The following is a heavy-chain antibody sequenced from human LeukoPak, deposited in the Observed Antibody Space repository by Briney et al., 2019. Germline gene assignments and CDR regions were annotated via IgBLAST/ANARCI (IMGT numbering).Heavy chain of an antibody. Sequence: GGSLRLSCAASGFTFSSYSMNWVRQAPGKGLEWVSSISSSSSYIYYADSVKGRFTISRDNAKNSLYLQMNSLRAEDTAVYYCARDRGPRTGFMVREAYDYWGQGTLVTVSS. CDR3: ARDRGPRTGFMVREAYDY. CDR1: GFTFSSYS. CDR2: ISSSSSYI. V-gene: IGHV3-21*01. D-gene: IGHD3-10*01. J-gene: IGHJ4*02.